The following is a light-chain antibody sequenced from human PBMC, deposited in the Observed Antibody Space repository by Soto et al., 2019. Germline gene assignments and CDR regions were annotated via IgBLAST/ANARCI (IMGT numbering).Light chain of an antibody. CDR2: GAS. CDR3: QQYSSSSPP. CDR1: HSMSSW. J-gene: IGKJ2*01. V-gene: IGKV1-5*01. Sequence: DIQMTQSPSTLSASVGDRVTITCRASHSMSSWLAWYQQKSWKAPKILIYGASRLESWVPSRFSGSGSVTEFTLTIDSLQPDDFATYYCQQYSSSSPPFGQGTKLEIK.